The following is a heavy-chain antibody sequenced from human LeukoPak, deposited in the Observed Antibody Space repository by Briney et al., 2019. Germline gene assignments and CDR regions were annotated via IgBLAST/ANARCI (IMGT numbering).Heavy chain of an antibody. CDR3: ARGDAKYSSGRGDYFDY. V-gene: IGHV4-59*12. Sequence: PSETLSLTCTVSGGSISSYYWSWIRQPPGKGLEWIGYIYYSGSTNYNPSLKSRVTISVDTSKNQFSLKLSSVTAADTAVYYCARGDAKYSSGRGDYFDYWGQGTLVTVSS. J-gene: IGHJ4*02. D-gene: IGHD6-19*01. CDR1: GGSISSYY. CDR2: IYYSGST.